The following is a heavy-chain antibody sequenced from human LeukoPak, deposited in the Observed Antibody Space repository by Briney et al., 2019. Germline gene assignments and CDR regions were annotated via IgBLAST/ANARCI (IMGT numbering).Heavy chain of an antibody. D-gene: IGHD6-19*01. Sequence: EGSLRISCVASGLGISIFEMSWVRQAQGKGLEWVSFISPDTRAIHYADSVKGRFTISKDSATNSLYLQMNNLRSEDTAFYYCATSLSGWFGPSANHWGQGTLVTVSS. CDR3: ATSLSGWFGPSANH. J-gene: IGHJ5*02. CDR1: GLGISIFE. V-gene: IGHV3-48*03. CDR2: ISPDTRAI.